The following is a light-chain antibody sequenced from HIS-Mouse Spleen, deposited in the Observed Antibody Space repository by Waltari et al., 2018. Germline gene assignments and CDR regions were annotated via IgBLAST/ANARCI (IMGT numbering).Light chain of an antibody. CDR3: CSYAGSSTWV. J-gene: IGLJ3*02. Sequence: QSALTQPASVSASPGQSITISCTGTSSDVGSYNLFSWYQQHPGKAPKLMLYEGSKRPSGVSNRFSGSKSGNTASLTISGLQAEDEADYYCCSYAGSSTWVFGGGTKLTVL. V-gene: IGLV2-23*01. CDR2: EGS. CDR1: SSDVGSYNL.